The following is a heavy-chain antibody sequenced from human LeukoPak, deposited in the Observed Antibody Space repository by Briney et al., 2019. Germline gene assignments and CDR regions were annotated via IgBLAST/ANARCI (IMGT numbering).Heavy chain of an antibody. V-gene: IGHV4-34*01. CDR2: INHSGST. CDR1: GGSFSGYY. CDR3: ARHQMWDYDS. D-gene: IGHD1-26*01. J-gene: IGHJ4*02. Sequence: PSETLSLTCAVYGGSFSGYYWSWIRQPPGKGLEWIGEINHSGSTYYNPSLKSRVTISVDTSKNQFSLKLSSVTAADTAVYYCARHQMWDYDSWGQGTLVTVSS.